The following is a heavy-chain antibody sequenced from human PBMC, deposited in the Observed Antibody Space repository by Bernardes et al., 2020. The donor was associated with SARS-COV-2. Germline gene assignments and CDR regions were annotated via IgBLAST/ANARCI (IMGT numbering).Heavy chain of an antibody. CDR1: GGSFGNYY. CDR3: ASGGIPSESGWYFNL. J-gene: IGHJ2*01. V-gene: IGHV4-34*01. Sequence: SETLSLTCAVYGGSFGNYYLNWIRQPPGKGPEWIGEINHSGSANYNPSLKSRVTLSVDTSKNQFSLKVNSVTASDTAGYFCASGGIPSESGWYFNLWGRGTLITV. D-gene: IGHD3-3*01. CDR2: INHSGSA.